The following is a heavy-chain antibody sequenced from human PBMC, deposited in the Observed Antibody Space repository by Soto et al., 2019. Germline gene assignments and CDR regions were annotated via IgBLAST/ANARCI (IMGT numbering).Heavy chain of an antibody. CDR2: IDYSGTA. CDR1: YCSFIFSNDF. D-gene: IGHD4-4*01. CDR3: AMTTGRHLNF. J-gene: IGHJ4*02. V-gene: IGHV4-39*01. Sequence: PSETLSLTRTCSYCSFIFSNDFLGWVRQPPGKGLERIGNIDYSGTAYFNPSLVTRVTFPVDTSKNQFSLTLYSVTAADTAVYYCAMTTGRHLNFWGQGILVTVSS.